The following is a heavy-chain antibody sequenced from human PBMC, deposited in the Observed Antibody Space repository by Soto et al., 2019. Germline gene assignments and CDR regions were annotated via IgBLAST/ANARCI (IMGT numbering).Heavy chain of an antibody. J-gene: IGHJ3*02. CDR1: GFTFSSYW. V-gene: IGHV3-7*01. CDR3: AKSEGYCFDI. Sequence: EVQLVESWGGLFQPGWSLGLSCAASGFTFSSYWMSWVRQAPGKGLEWVANIKQDGREEQYSDTVKCRFTLSRDNAKNSLYLQMNGLRVEDTALYSCAKSEGYCFDIRGQGTMVTVSS. CDR2: IKQDGREE. D-gene: IGHD2-8*02.